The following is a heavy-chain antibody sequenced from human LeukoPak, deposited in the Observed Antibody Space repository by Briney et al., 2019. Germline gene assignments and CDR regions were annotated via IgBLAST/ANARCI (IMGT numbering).Heavy chain of an antibody. J-gene: IGHJ4*02. CDR3: ARERGYSGYDYFIDSPSDY. V-gene: IGHV3-48*03. Sequence: GGSLRLSCAASGSTFSSYEMNWVRQAPGKGLEWVSYIGSSGSTIYNADSVKGRFTISRDNAKNSLHLQMNSLRAEDTAVYYCARERGYSGYDYFIDSPSDYWGQGTLVTVSS. D-gene: IGHD5-12*01. CDR1: GSTFSSYE. CDR2: IGSSGSTI.